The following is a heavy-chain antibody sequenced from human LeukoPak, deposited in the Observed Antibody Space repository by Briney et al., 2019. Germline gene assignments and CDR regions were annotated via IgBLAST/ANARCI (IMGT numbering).Heavy chain of an antibody. J-gene: IGHJ3*02. CDR3: ARVSVWGSYPKGAFDI. CDR2: INHSGST. V-gene: IGHV4-34*01. D-gene: IGHD3-16*02. Sequence: SETLSLTCAVYGGSFSSYYWSWIRQPPGKGLEWIGEINHSGSTNYNPSLKSRVTISVDTSKNQFSLKLSSVTAADTAVYYCARVSVWGSYPKGAFDIWGQGTMVTVSS. CDR1: GGSFSSYY.